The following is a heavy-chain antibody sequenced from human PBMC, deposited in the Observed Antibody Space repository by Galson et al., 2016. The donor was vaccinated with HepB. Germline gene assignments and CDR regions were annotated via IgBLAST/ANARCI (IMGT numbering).Heavy chain of an antibody. D-gene: IGHD5-12*01. CDR2: INPVGFT. CDR3: ARGRLPQAHLDL. J-gene: IGHJ5*02. Sequence: SETLSLTCAVYDGPLNGYYWTWIRQPPGQGLEWLGEINPVGFTNYNPSLKSRVTISVDTSSNHFSLQLTSVTAADTAVYYCARGRLPQAHLDLWGQGTLVTVSS. CDR1: DGPLNGYY. V-gene: IGHV4-34*01.